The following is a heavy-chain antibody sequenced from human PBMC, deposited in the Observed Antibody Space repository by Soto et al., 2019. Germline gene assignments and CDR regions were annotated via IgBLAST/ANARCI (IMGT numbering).Heavy chain of an antibody. J-gene: IGHJ3*02. V-gene: IGHV4-30-4*01. CDR3: ARQRGYDNAFDI. CDR2: IYYSGST. D-gene: IGHD5-12*01. Sequence: QVQLQESGPGLVKPSQTLSLTCTVSGGSISSGDYYWSWIRQPPGKGLEWIGYIYYSGSTYYNPSLTSRVTISVDTSKNQFSLKLSSVTAADTAVYFCARQRGYDNAFDIWGQGTMVTVSS. CDR1: GGSISSGDYY.